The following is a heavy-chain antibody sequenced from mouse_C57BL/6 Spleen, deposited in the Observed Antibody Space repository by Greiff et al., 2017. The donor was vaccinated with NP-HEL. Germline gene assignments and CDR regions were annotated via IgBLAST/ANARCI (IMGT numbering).Heavy chain of an antibody. J-gene: IGHJ2*01. CDR1: GFNIKDYY. V-gene: IGHV14-2*01. Sequence: VQLQQSGAELVKPGASVKLSCTASGFNIKDYYMHWVKQRTEQGLAWIGRIDPEDGETKYAPKFQGKATITADTSSNTAYLQLSSLTSEDTAVYYCASSSITTVVSGFDYWGQGTTLTVSS. CDR3: ASSSITTVVSGFDY. D-gene: IGHD1-1*01. CDR2: IDPEDGET.